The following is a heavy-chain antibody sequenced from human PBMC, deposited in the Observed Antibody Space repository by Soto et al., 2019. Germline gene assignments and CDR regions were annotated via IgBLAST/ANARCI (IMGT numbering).Heavy chain of an antibody. Sequence: GGSLRLSCTASGFNFKNSAMSWVRQAPGKGLEWVSGISGSGASTYDADSVKGRFTISRDNSKHTLYLQMDSLRAEDTAVYYCARLATRYYFDYWGQGTLVTVSS. J-gene: IGHJ4*02. CDR2: ISGSGAST. V-gene: IGHV3-23*01. CDR1: GFNFKNSA. CDR3: ARLATRYYFDY. D-gene: IGHD1-1*01.